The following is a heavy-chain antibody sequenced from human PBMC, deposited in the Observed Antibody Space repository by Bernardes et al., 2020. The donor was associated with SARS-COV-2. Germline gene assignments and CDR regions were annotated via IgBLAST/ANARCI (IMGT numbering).Heavy chain of an antibody. D-gene: IGHD5-18*01. CDR2: IKQDGSEK. V-gene: IGHV3-7*01. J-gene: IGHJ4*02. Sequence: RSLRLSCAASGFTFSSYWMNWVRQAPGKGLEWVANIKQDGSEKYYADPVKGRFTISRDNAKNTVYLQMNSLRVEDTAVYYCARGGSGNTYGFGDYCGQGTLLTVSS. CDR1: GFTFSSYW. CDR3: ARGGSGNTYGFGDY.